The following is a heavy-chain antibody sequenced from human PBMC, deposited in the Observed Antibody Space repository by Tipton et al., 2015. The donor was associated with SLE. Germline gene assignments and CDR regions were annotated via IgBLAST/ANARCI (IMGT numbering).Heavy chain of an antibody. J-gene: IGHJ5*02. CDR3: ARENNWFDP. Sequence: EWIGYIDDSGNTDYTPSLKSRVTISVDTSKNQFSLKLSSVTAADTAVYYCARENNWFDPWGQGTLVTVSS. V-gene: IGHV4-59*12. CDR2: IDDSGNT.